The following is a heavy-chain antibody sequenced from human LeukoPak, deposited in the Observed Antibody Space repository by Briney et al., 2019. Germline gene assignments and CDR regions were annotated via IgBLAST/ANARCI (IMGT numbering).Heavy chain of an antibody. J-gene: IGHJ4*02. CDR3: AKHHSGLRYDY. Sequence: GGSLRLSCAASGFTFSNYAMSWVRQAPGKGLAWVSTISGGGASTYYADSVKGRFTISRDTSMNTLYLQMNSLRAEDTAIYYRAKHHSGLRYDYWGQGTLVTVSS. CDR2: ISGGGAST. V-gene: IGHV3-23*01. D-gene: IGHD4-17*01. CDR1: GFTFSNYA.